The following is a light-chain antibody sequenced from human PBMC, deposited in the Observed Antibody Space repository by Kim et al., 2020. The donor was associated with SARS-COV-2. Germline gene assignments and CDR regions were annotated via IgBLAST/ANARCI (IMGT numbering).Light chain of an antibody. CDR1: SGSIARNY. V-gene: IGLV6-57*04. CDR3: QSYDNTIV. CDR2: EDK. J-gene: IGLJ1*01. Sequence: NFMLTQPHSVSGSPGKTVTISCTRSSGSIARNYVQWYQQRPGSAPTTVIYEDKQRPSGVPDRFSGSIDSSSNSASLTISGLKTEDEADYYCQSYDNTIVFGTGTKVTVL.